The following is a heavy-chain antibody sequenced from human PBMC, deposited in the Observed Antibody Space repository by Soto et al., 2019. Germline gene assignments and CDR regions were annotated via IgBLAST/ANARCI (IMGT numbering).Heavy chain of an antibody. J-gene: IGHJ4*02. CDR1: GGSLSGGTYY. CDR3: ARDLLDTTVDYYFDS. V-gene: IGHV4-30-4*01. CDR2: IYHSGSS. Sequence: SETLSLTCTVSGGSLSGGTYYWSWIRQPPGKGLEWIGYIYHSGSSQSNPSLKSRVTISIDTSKNQFSLELRSVTAADRAVYYCARDLLDTTVDYYFDSWGPGRLVTVSS. D-gene: IGHD4-17*01.